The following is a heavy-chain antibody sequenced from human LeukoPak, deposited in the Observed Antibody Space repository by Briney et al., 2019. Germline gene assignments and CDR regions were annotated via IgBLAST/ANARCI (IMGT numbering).Heavy chain of an antibody. V-gene: IGHV1-18*01. J-gene: IGHJ6*02. CDR2: ISGYNGNT. Sequence: ASVKVSCKASGYTFTSYGISWVRQAPGQGLEWMGWISGYNGNTNYAQKLQGRVTLTTDTSTSTAYMELWSLRSDDTAVYYCARDPSIAAAGLCNYYGMDVWGQGTTVTVSS. CDR1: GYTFTSYG. D-gene: IGHD6-13*01. CDR3: ARDPSIAAAGLCNYYGMDV.